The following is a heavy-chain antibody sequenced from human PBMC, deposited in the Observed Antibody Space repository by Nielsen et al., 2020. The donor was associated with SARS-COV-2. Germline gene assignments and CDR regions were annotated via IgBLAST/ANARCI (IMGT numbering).Heavy chain of an antibody. CDR3: ARGLYYYDSSGYWQVYYYYMDV. D-gene: IGHD3-22*01. V-gene: IGHV4-30-2*04. CDR2: IYYSGST. Sequence: RQAPGKGLEWIGYIYYSGSTYYNPSLKSRVTISVDTSKNQFSLKLSSVTAADTAVYYCARGLYYYDSSGYWQVYYYYMDVWGKGTTVTVSS. J-gene: IGHJ6*03.